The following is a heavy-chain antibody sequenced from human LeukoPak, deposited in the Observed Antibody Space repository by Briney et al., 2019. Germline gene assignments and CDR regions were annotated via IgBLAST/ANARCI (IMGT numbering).Heavy chain of an antibody. D-gene: IGHD3-10*01. CDR3: AKSSDYYGSGSPYYFDY. CDR1: GFTVSSNY. Sequence: AGGSLRLSCAASGFTVSSNYMSWVRQAPGKGLEWVSVIFSGGTTYYADSVKGRFTISRDNSKNTLYLQMNSLRAEDTAVYYCAKSSDYYGSGSPYYFDYWGQGTLVTVSS. V-gene: IGHV3-66*01. J-gene: IGHJ4*02. CDR2: IFSGGTT.